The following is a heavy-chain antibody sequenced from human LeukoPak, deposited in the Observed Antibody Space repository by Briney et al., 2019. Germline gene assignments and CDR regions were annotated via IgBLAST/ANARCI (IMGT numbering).Heavy chain of an antibody. J-gene: IGHJ4*02. CDR2: IYTSGST. Sequence: SETLSLTCAVYGGSFSGYYWSWIRQPAGKGLEWIGRIYTSGSTNYNPSLKSRVTMSVDTSKNQFSLKLSSVTAADTAVYYCARGVVSTSHFDYWGQGTLVTVSS. V-gene: IGHV4-59*10. D-gene: IGHD2-2*01. CDR1: GGSFSGYY. CDR3: ARGVVSTSHFDY.